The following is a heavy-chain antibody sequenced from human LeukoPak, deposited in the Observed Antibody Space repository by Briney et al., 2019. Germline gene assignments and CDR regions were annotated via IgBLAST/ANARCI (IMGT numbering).Heavy chain of an antibody. Sequence: SETLSLTCTVSGGSINSGGFSWTWIRQPAGKGLEWIGRIYTSGSTKYNPSLRSRVTISVDTSKNQFSLNLRSVTAADTAVYYSARGRIYKGDYYYMDFWGKGTTVSVSS. V-gene: IGHV4-61*02. CDR1: GGSINSGGFS. CDR2: IYTSGST. D-gene: IGHD5-24*01. CDR3: ARGRIYKGDYYYMDF. J-gene: IGHJ6*03.